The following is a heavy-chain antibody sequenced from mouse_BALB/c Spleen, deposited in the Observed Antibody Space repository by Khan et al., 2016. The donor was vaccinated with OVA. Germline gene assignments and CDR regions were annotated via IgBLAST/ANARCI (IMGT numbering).Heavy chain of an antibody. Sequence: EVELVESGPELVKPGPSVKMSCKVSGYTFTSYVMHWVKQKPRQGLEWIGYISPNRDGSNYNEKFKGTATLTSAKSSSTAYMKLSSLTSEASPFYYYLRSLLYYGSADEGFAYWGQGTLVTVSA. CDR2: ISPNRDGS. D-gene: IGHD1-1*01. CDR3: LRSLLYYGSADEGFAY. V-gene: IGHV1S136*01. CDR1: GYTFTSYV. J-gene: IGHJ3*01.